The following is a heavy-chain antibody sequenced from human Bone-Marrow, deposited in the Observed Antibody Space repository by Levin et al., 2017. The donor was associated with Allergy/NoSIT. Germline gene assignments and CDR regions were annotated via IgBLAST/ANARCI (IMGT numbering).Heavy chain of an antibody. V-gene: IGHV3-64D*06. J-gene: IGHJ2*01. CDR2: IVSNGGVT. CDR3: VRRPGEPQSNWYFDL. CDR1: GFTFSNYP. Sequence: GGSLRLSCSASGFTFSNYPMHWVRQAPGRGLDYISGIVSNGGVTYYADSVQGRFSISRDNSKNTLYLQMSSLTADDTAVYYCVRRPGEPQSNWYFDLWGRGTLVSVSS. D-gene: IGHD1-26*01.